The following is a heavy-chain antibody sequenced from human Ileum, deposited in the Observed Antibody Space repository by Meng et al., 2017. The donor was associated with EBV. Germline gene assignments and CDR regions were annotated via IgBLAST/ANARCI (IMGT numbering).Heavy chain of an antibody. Sequence: QVQLQESGPGLVKPLETLSLTCTVSGGSISGYYWTWVRQPPGKGLEWIGYIDDSGSTNYNPSLKSRVTISRDTSKNQFSLKLSSVTAADTAVYYCARGGGRYLYWGQGTLVTVSS. D-gene: IGHD6-19*01. CDR1: GGSISGYY. CDR2: IDDSGST. V-gene: IGHV4-59*01. CDR3: ARGGGRYLY. J-gene: IGHJ4*02.